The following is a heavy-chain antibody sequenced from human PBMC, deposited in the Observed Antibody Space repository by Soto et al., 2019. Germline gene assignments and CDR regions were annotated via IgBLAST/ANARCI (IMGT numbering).Heavy chain of an antibody. Sequence: QVQLVQSGAEVKKPGASVKVSCKASGYTFTSYAMHWLRQAPGQRLEWMGWINAGNGNTKYSQKFQGRVTITRDTSASTAYMELSSLRSEDTAVYYCARQADGGYNHGYWGQGTLVTVS. CDR2: INAGNGNT. CDR1: GYTFTSYA. V-gene: IGHV1-3*01. CDR3: ARQADGGYNHGY. D-gene: IGHD5-12*01. J-gene: IGHJ4*02.